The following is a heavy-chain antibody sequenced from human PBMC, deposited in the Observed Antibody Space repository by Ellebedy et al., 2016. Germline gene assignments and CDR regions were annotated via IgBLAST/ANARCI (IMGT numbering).Heavy chain of an antibody. CDR2: IYWDDDK. D-gene: IGHD3-16*01. J-gene: IGHJ3*01. CDR1: GHLVTTAGVA. CDR3: THRLGGAFDV. V-gene: IGHV2-5*02. Sequence: SGPTLVXPTQTLTLTCTLSGHLVTTAGVAVAWIRQSPGRALEWLALIYWDDDKHYSPSLKTRLTISRDSSKTEVVLTMTDMDSVDTGTYYSTHRLGGAFDVWGLGTTVTVSS.